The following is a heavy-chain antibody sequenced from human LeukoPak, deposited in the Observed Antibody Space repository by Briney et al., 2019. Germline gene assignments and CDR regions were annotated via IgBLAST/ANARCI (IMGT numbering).Heavy chain of an antibody. CDR2: VYHSGST. CDR3: ARGLNTPWLTTY. Sequence: PSETLSLTCTVSGDSIDSGNNYWGWIRQPPGRGLEWIGCVYHSGSTNYNPSLKSRVTISVDTSKNQFSLKLSSVTAADTAVYYCARGLNTPWLTTYWGQGTLVTVSS. CDR1: GDSIDSGNNY. D-gene: IGHD3-9*01. V-gene: IGHV4-39*07. J-gene: IGHJ4*02.